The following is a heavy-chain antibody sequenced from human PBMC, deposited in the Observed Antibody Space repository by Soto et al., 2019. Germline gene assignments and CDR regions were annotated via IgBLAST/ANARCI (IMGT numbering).Heavy chain of an antibody. CDR2: IRDYNGNT. CDR1: GYTFSSYG. CDR3: ARVRFSVNFLDY. J-gene: IGHJ4*02. Sequence: ASVKVSCKASGYTFSSYGISWVRQAPGQGLEWMGWIRDYNGNTNYAQKFQGRVTMTTDTSASTAYMELRSLRSDDTAVYYCARVRFSVNFLDYWGQGTLVTVSS. V-gene: IGHV1-18*01. D-gene: IGHD1-20*01.